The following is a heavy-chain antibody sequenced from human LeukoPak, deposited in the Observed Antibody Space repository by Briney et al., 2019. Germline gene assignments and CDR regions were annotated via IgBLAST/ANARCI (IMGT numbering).Heavy chain of an antibody. CDR3: ARLVGTSHKDYYYGMDV. V-gene: IGHV4-59*08. D-gene: IGHD2-2*01. CDR1: GGSISSYY. J-gene: IGHJ6*02. Sequence: PSETLSLTCTVSGGSISSYYWSWIRQPPGEGLEWIGYIYYSGSTNYNPSLKSRVTISVDTSKNQFSLKLSSVTAADTAVYYCARLVGTSHKDYYYGMDVWGQGTTVTVSS. CDR2: IYYSGST.